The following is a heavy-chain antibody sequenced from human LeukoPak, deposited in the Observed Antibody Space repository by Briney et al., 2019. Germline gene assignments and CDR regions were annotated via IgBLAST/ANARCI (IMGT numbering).Heavy chain of an antibody. J-gene: IGHJ3*02. D-gene: IGHD3-22*01. Sequence: GGSLRLSCAASGFTFSSYWMQWVRQAPGKGPVWLSRIKGDGSGTNYADSVKGRFIISRDNAKNTLSLQMNSLRAEDTAVYYCVRPYDSSGYQWNDAFDIWGQGTMVTVSP. CDR3: VRPYDSSGYQWNDAFDI. CDR1: GFTFSSYW. V-gene: IGHV3-74*01. CDR2: IKGDGSGT.